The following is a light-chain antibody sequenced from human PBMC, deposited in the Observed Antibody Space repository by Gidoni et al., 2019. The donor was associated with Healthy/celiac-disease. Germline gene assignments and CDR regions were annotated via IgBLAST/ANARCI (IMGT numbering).Light chain of an antibody. CDR3: QQSGT. CDR1: QSISSW. Sequence: DIQMTQSPSTLSASVGDRVTITCRASQSISSWLAWYQQKPGKAPKLLIYKASSLESGVPSRFSGSGSGTEVTLTISSLQPDDFATYYCQQSGTFGQGTKVEIK. J-gene: IGKJ1*01. V-gene: IGKV1-5*03. CDR2: KAS.